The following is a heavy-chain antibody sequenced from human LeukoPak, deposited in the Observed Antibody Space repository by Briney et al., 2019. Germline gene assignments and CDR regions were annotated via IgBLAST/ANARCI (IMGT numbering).Heavy chain of an antibody. V-gene: IGHV3-74*01. CDR1: EFTLSSYW. J-gene: IGHJ4*02. Sequence: GGSLRLSCAASEFTLSSYWMHWARQAPGKGLVWVSRINGDGSSTSYADSVKGRFTISRDNAKNTLYLQMNSLRAEDTAVYYCARTRWLHLDSWGQGTLVTVSS. D-gene: IGHD5-24*01. CDR2: INGDGSST. CDR3: ARTRWLHLDS.